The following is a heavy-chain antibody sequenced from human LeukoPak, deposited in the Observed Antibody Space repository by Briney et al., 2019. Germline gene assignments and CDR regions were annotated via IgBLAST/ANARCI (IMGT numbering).Heavy chain of an antibody. Sequence: GGSLRLSCAASGFTFSSYSMTWVRQAPGKGLEWVSSISSSSSYIYYADSVKGRFTISRDNAKNSLYLQMNSLRAEDTAVYYCARDRRITMVRGVIRWFDPWGQGTLVTVSS. CDR3: ARDRRITMVRGVIRWFDP. V-gene: IGHV3-21*01. CDR1: GFTFSSYS. CDR2: ISSSSSYI. J-gene: IGHJ5*02. D-gene: IGHD3-10*01.